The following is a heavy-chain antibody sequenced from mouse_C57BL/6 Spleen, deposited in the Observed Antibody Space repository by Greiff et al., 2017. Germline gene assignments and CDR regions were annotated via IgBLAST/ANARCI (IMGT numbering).Heavy chain of an antibody. J-gene: IGHJ2*01. CDR3: ARKGYYGSSYPYFDY. V-gene: IGHV5-9*01. Sequence: EVQRVESGGGLVKPGGSLKLSCAASGFTFSSYTMSWVRQTPEKRLEWVATISGGGGNTYYPDSVKGRFTISRDNAKNTLYLQMSSLRSEDTALYYCARKGYYGSSYPYFDYWGQGTTLTVSS. CDR1: GFTFSSYT. D-gene: IGHD1-1*01. CDR2: ISGGGGNT.